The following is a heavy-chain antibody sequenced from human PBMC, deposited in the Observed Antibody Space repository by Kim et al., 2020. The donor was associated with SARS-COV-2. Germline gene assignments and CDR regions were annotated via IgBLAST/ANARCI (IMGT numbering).Heavy chain of an antibody. J-gene: IGHJ5*02. Sequence: DSVKGRLPNSQDNSKNPLYLQMNSLRAEDTAVYYCARTHQTGWFDPWGQGTLVTVSS. V-gene: IGHV3-23*01. CDR3: ARTHQTGWFDP.